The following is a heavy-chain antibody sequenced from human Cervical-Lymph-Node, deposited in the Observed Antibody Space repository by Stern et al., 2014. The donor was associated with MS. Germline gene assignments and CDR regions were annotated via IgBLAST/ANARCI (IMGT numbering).Heavy chain of an antibody. CDR3: AKDLGRGVVVVPLYGLDV. V-gene: IGHV3-23*04. CDR2: FSASGVDT. CDR1: GFTFSTYA. D-gene: IGHD2-2*01. Sequence: VQLVESGGGLVQPGGSLRLSCAASGFTFSTYAFSWVRQAPGKGLEWVYSFSASGVDTSYADSVKGRFTISRDNSKSMLYLEMQSLRAEDTAVYHCAKDLGRGVVVVPLYGLDVWGQGTTVTVSS. J-gene: IGHJ6*02.